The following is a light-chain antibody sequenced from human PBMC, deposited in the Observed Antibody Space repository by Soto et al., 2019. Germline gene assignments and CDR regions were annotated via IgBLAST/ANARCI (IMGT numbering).Light chain of an antibody. J-gene: IGKJ1*01. CDR3: MQGTRWPPT. V-gene: IGKV2-30*01. CDR2: RAS. Sequence: DVVMTQSPLSLPVTLGQSASISCRSSQSIVYSDGTAYLSWFQQRPGQSPRRLIYRASNRESGVPAGFGGRGAGTDFTLQISRVEADDVGIYYCMQGTRWPPTFGQGTKV. CDR1: QSIVYSDGTAY.